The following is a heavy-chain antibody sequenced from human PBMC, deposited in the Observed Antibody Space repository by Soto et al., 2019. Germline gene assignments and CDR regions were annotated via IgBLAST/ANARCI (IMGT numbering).Heavy chain of an antibody. CDR1: GGSISSYY. Sequence: SETLSLTCTVSGGSISSYYWSWIRQPPGKGLEWIGYIYYSGSTNYNPSLKSRVTISVDTSKNQFSLKLSSVTAADTAVYYCARRTDYWGQGTLVTVSS. J-gene: IGHJ4*02. CDR2: IYYSGST. CDR3: ARRTDY. V-gene: IGHV4-59*08.